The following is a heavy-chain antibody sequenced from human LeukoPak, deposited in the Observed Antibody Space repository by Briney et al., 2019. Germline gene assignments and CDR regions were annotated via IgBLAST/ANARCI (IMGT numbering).Heavy chain of an antibody. CDR1: GYTFTSYY. J-gene: IGHJ4*02. V-gene: IGHV1-46*01. Sequence: GASVTVSCKASGYTFTSYYMHWVRQAPGQGLEWMGIINPSGGSTTYAQNFQGRVTMTRDTSTSTVYMELSSLRSEDSAVYYCARAASTVTTSDYWGQGTLVTVSS. D-gene: IGHD4-17*01. CDR2: INPSGGST. CDR3: ARAASTVTTSDY.